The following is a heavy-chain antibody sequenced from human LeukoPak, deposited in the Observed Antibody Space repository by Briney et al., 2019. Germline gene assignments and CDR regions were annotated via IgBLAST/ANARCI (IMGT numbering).Heavy chain of an antibody. Sequence: KHGESLKISCKDSGYSFTDYWIVWVRQMPGKGLEWVGIIYPGESNTRYSPSFQGQVTISADKSISTAYLQWSSLKASDTAMYYCARRGTYGAHVALDIWGQGTMVTVSS. CDR1: GYSFTDYW. CDR3: ARRGTYGAHVALDI. D-gene: IGHD4-17*01. V-gene: IGHV5-51*01. J-gene: IGHJ3*02. CDR2: IYPGESNT.